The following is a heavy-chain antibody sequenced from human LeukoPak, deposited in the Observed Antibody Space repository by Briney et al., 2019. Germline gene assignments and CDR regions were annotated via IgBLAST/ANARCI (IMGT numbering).Heavy chain of an antibody. V-gene: IGHV4-59*08. CDR2: IYYSGST. CDR3: ARRARWAQDFDY. J-gene: IGHJ4*02. CDR1: GGSVSGYY. D-gene: IGHD5-24*01. Sequence: SETLSLTCTVSGGSVSGYYWSWIRQPPGKGLESIAYIYYSGSTNYNPSLKSRVTISVDTSKNQFSLRLSSVTAADTAVYYCARRARWAQDFDYWGQGTLVTVSS.